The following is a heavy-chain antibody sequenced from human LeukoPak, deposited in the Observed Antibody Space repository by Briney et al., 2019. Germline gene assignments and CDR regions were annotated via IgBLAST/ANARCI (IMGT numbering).Heavy chain of an antibody. CDR2: MNPNRGNT. J-gene: IGHJ4*02. D-gene: IGHD3-16*02. Sequence: ASVKVSCKASGYTFTSYDINWVRQATGQGLEWMGWMNPNRGNTGYAQKFQGRVTMTRNTSISTAYMELSSLRSEDTAVYYCARGHRYDYVWGSYRRPTDYWGQGTLVTVSS. V-gene: IGHV1-8*01. CDR3: ARGHRYDYVWGSYRRPTDY. CDR1: GYTFTSYD.